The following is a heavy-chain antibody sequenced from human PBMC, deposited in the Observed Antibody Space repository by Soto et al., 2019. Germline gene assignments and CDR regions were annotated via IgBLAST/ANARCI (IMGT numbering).Heavy chain of an antibody. CDR1: GGTFSSYA. CDR2: IIPIFGTA. D-gene: IGHD4-17*01. CDR3: ASRDYGGNAEYWFDP. J-gene: IGHJ5*02. Sequence: QVQLVQSGAEVKKPGSSVKVSCKASGGTFSSYAISWVRQAPGQGLEWMGGIIPIFGTANYAQKFQGRVTNTADQSTSTAYMALSSLRFEDTAVHYCASRDYGGNAEYWFDPWGQGTMVTVST. V-gene: IGHV1-69*01.